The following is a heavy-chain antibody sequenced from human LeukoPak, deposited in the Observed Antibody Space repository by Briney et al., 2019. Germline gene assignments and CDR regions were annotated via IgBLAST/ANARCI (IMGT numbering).Heavy chain of an antibody. CDR3: AELGITMIGGV. CDR2: ISSSGSTS. Sequence: GGSLRLSCAASGFTFRSYEMNRVRQAPGKGLEWISYISSSGSTSYYADSVKGRFTISRDNAKNSLYLQMNSLTGEDTAVYYCAELGITMIGGVWGKGTTVTISS. J-gene: IGHJ6*04. V-gene: IGHV3-48*03. CDR1: GFTFRSYE. D-gene: IGHD3-10*02.